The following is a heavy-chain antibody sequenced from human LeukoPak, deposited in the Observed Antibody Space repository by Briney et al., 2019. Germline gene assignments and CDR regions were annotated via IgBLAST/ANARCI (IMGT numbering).Heavy chain of an antibody. D-gene: IGHD4-17*01. CDR3: ARSGGKLRRTLIDY. Sequence: GASVKVSCKASGYTFTSYAMHWVRQAPGQRLEWMGWINAGNGNTKYSQKFQGRVTITRDTSASKAYMELSSLRSEDTAVYYCARSGGKLRRTLIDYWGQGTLVTVSS. J-gene: IGHJ4*02. V-gene: IGHV1-3*01. CDR1: GYTFTSYA. CDR2: INAGNGNT.